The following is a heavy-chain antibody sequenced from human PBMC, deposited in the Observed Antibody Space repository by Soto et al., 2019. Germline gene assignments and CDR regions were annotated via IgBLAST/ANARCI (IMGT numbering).Heavy chain of an antibody. CDR2: INWNSGSI. D-gene: IGHD6-13*01. Sequence: SLRLSCAASGFTFDDYAMHWVRQVPGKGLEWVSGINWNSGSIGYGDSVKGRFAISRDDAKNSLHLQMNSLSAEDTAFYYCVKDESINWYSGHFRHWGQGTLVTVSS. CDR1: GFTFDDYA. J-gene: IGHJ1*01. V-gene: IGHV3-9*01. CDR3: VKDESINWYSGHFRH.